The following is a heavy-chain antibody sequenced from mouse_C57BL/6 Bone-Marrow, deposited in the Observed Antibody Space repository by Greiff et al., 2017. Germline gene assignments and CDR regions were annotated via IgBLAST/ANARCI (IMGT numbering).Heavy chain of an antibody. J-gene: IGHJ3*01. CDR2: ISSGGSYT. CDR3: ARPFYDGYSFAY. Sequence: EVKLMESGGDLVKPGGSLKLSCAASGFTFSSYGMSWVRQTPDKRLEWVATISSGGSYTYYPDSVKGRFTISRDNAKNTLYLQMSSLKSEDTAMYYCARPFYDGYSFAYWGQGTLVTVSA. CDR1: GFTFSSYG. V-gene: IGHV5-6*01. D-gene: IGHD2-3*01.